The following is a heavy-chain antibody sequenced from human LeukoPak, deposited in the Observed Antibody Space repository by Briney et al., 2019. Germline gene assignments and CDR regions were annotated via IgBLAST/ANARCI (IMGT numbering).Heavy chain of an antibody. CDR1: GFTFSSYS. V-gene: IGHV3-21*01. Sequence: GGSLRLSCAASGFTFSSYSMNWVRQAPGKGLEWVSSISSSSSYIYYADSVKGRFTISRDYAKNSLYLQMNSLRAEDTAVYYCARDPCPRSCAFDIWGQGTMVTVSS. CDR3: ARDPCPRSCAFDI. J-gene: IGHJ3*02. CDR2: ISSSSSYI.